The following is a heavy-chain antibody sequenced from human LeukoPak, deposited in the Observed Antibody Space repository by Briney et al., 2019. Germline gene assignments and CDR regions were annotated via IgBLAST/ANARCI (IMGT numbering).Heavy chain of an antibody. Sequence: GGSLRLSCAASGFTFSSYAMSWVRQAPGKGLEWVSAISGSGGSTYSADSVKGRFTISRDNSKNTLYLQMNSLSAEDTAVYYCAKEGICTSCYLGYYYYYYMDVWGKGTTVTVSS. V-gene: IGHV3-23*01. CDR3: AKEGICTSCYLGYYYYYYMDV. CDR2: ISGSGGST. CDR1: GFTFSSYA. D-gene: IGHD2-2*01. J-gene: IGHJ6*03.